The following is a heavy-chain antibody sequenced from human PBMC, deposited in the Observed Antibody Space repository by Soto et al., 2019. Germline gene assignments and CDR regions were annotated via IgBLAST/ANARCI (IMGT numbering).Heavy chain of an antibody. CDR2: INGGGDST. V-gene: IGHV3-23*01. J-gene: IGHJ4*02. CDR1: GFTFSSYA. Sequence: AGGSLRLSCAASGFTFSSYAMSWVRQAPGKGLEWVSGINGGGDSTYFADSVRGRFTISRDNSKNTPFLQMTSLRAEDTAVYYCARGWTFDLWGQGTLVTVSS. D-gene: IGHD1-1*01. CDR3: ARGWTFDL.